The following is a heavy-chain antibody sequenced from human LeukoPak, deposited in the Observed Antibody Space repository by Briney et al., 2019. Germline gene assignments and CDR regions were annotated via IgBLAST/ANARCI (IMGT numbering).Heavy chain of an antibody. V-gene: IGHV4-59*01. J-gene: IGHJ3*02. Sequence: SETLSLTCTVSGGSISSYYWSWIRQPPGEGLEWIAHIHYSGTTNYNPSLKSRVTISIETSKNQFSLKLSSVTAADTAVYYCASFDSRGSHAFDIWGQGTLVTVSS. CDR2: IHYSGTT. CDR3: ASFDSRGSHAFDI. D-gene: IGHD3-22*01. CDR1: GGSISSYY.